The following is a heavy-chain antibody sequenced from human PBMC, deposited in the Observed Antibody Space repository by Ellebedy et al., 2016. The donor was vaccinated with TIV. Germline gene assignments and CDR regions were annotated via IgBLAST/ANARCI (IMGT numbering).Heavy chain of an antibody. J-gene: IGHJ5*01. V-gene: IGHV3-7*01. CDR1: GFNFRSYW. D-gene: IGHD4-17*01. Sequence: GESLKISCAASGFNFRSYWMTWVRQAPGKGLEWVAKIRQEGDEIYYVESVKGRFTISRDNAKNSLFLQMNSLRVEDTAVYYWSRRAGYGDYAGPINPRVDPWGQGNLGTVSS. CDR2: IRQEGDEI. CDR3: SRRAGYGDYAGPINPRVDP.